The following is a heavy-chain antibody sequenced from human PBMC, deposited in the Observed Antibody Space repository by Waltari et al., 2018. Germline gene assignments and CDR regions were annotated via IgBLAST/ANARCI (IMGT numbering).Heavy chain of an antibody. J-gene: IGHJ4*02. CDR2: IYTSGST. CDR3: ARAWTSPDY. CDR1: GGSIRSGSYY. D-gene: IGHD5-12*01. V-gene: IGHV4-61*09. Sequence: QVQLQESGPGLVKPSQTLSLTCTVSGGSIRSGSYYWSWIRQPAGKGLEWIGYIYTSGSTNYNPSLKSRVTISVDTSKNQFSLKLSSVTAADTAVYYCARAWTSPDYWGQGTLVTVSS.